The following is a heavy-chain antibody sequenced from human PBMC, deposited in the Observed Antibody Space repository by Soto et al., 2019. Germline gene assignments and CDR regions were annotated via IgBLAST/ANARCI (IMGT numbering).Heavy chain of an antibody. CDR3: AKYSSDQRRHSYYYYYYMDV. CDR2: ISGSGGST. Sequence: EVQLLESGGGLVQPGGSLRLSCAASGFTFSSYAMSWVRQAPGKGLEWVSAISGSGGSTYYADSVKGRFTISRDNSKNTLYLQMNSLRAEDTAVYYCAKYSSDQRRHSYYYYYYMDVWGKGTTVTVSS. CDR1: GFTFSSYA. V-gene: IGHV3-23*01. J-gene: IGHJ6*03. D-gene: IGHD6-25*01.